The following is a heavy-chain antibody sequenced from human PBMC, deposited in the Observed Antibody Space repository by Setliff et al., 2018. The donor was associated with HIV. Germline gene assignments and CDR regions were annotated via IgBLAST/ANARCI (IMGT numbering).Heavy chain of an antibody. CDR3: ACLPRDIVVDY. D-gene: IGHD2-15*01. CDR1: GYTFTGYY. J-gene: IGHJ4*02. Sequence: GAPVKVSCKASGYTFTGYYMHWVRQAPGQGLEWMGWINPNSGGTNSAQKFQGRVTMTRDTSISTAYMELRRLKSDDTAVYYCACLPRDIVVDYWGQGTLVTVSS. CDR2: INPNSGGT. V-gene: IGHV1-2*02.